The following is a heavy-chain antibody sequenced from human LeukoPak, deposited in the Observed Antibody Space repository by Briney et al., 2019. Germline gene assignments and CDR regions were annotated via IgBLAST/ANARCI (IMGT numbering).Heavy chain of an antibody. CDR1: GFIFSSHA. Sequence: GGSLRLSCAASGFIFSSHAMSWVRQAPGKGLEWVSAISGSGGNTYYADSVKGRFTISRDNSKSTLYLQMNSLRAEDTAVYYCAKPPVGLGHCSGGSCYPFDYWGQGTLVTVSS. V-gene: IGHV3-23*01. CDR3: AKPPVGLGHCSGGSCYPFDY. J-gene: IGHJ4*02. CDR2: ISGSGGNT. D-gene: IGHD2-15*01.